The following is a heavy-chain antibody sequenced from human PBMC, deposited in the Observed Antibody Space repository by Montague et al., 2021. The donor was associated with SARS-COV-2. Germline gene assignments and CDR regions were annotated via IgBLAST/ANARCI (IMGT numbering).Heavy chain of an antibody. Sequence: SETLSLTCTVSGGSISSGGYYWSWIRQHPGKGLEWIGSIYYSGSTYYNPSLKSRVTISVDTSKNQFSLKLSSVTAADTAVYYCARGEEEMATTVDEYFDYWGQGTLVTVSS. V-gene: IGHV4-39*01. CDR3: ARGEEEMATTVDEYFDY. CDR2: IYYSGST. CDR1: GGSISSGGYY. D-gene: IGHD5-24*01. J-gene: IGHJ4*02.